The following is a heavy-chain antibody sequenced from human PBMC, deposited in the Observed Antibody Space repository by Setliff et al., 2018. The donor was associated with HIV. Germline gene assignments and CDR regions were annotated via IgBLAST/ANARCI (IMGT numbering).Heavy chain of an antibody. D-gene: IGHD3-9*01. CDR1: DSAMDSYY. Sequence: SETLSLTCTVSDSAMDSYYWSWVRQSPGRGLEYIGYIYWTGKTDYNSSLKSRVTISLDTSGNQFSLKLNSVTGADTAVYYCAKISPRGYSDITTGRLTDPFDIWGPGTMVTVSS. V-gene: IGHV4-59*12. J-gene: IGHJ3*02. CDR2: IYWTGKT. CDR3: AKISPRGYSDITTGRLTDPFDI.